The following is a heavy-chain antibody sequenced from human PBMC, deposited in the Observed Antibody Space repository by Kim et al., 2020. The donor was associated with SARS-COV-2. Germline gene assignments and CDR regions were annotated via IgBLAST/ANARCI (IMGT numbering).Heavy chain of an antibody. V-gene: IGHV4-39*01. D-gene: IGHD3-10*01. J-gene: IGHJ6*03. CDR1: RGSIASTSYY. CDR3: ARHPIYRGSGTYTVFFYYYMDL. CDR2: IYYSGIT. Sequence: SETLSLTCAVSRGSIASTSYYWGWLRQPPGEGLEWIGVIYYSGITHYNPAFQSRLTMSVDTSNNRFSMALASVTAADTAIYYCARHPIYRGSGTYTVFFYYYMDLWGRGTTVTVSS.